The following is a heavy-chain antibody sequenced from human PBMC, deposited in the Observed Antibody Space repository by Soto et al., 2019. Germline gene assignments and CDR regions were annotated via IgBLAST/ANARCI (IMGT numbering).Heavy chain of an antibody. Sequence: QVQLQQWGAGLLKPSETLSLTCAVYGGSFSGYYWSWIRQPPGKGLEWIGEINHSGSTNDNPSLKSRVTIAVDTSKNQFSLKLSSVTAADTAVYYCARGGVVVAASDNWFDPWGQGTLVTVSS. CDR2: INHSGST. V-gene: IGHV4-34*01. J-gene: IGHJ5*02. CDR3: ARGGVVVAASDNWFDP. CDR1: GGSFSGYY. D-gene: IGHD2-15*01.